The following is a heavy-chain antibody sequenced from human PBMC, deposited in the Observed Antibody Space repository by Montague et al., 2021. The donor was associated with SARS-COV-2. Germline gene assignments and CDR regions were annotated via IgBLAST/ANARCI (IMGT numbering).Heavy chain of an antibody. Sequence: SETLSLTCAVYGGSFSSSSYYWGWIRQPPGKGLEWIGSIYYSGSTYYNPSLKSRVTISVDTSKNQFSLKLSSVTAADTAVYYCATEVADSSGYYYVPYYYGMDVWGQGTTGTVSS. CDR1: GGSFSSSSYY. V-gene: IGHV4-39*01. CDR2: IYYSGST. D-gene: IGHD3-22*01. J-gene: IGHJ6*02. CDR3: ATEVADSSGYYYVPYYYGMDV.